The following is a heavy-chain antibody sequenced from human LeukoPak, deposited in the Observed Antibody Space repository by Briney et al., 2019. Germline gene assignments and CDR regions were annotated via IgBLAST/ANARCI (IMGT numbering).Heavy chain of an antibody. J-gene: IGHJ3*02. Sequence: GGSLRLSCAASGFTFSSYAMHWVRQAPGKGLEWVAVISYDGSNKYYADSVKGRFTISRDNAKNSLYLQMNSLRAEDTAVYYCARLYNSGRNIWGQGTMVTVSS. CDR3: ARLYNSGRNI. D-gene: IGHD3-10*01. CDR1: GFTFSSYA. V-gene: IGHV3-30*04. CDR2: ISYDGSNK.